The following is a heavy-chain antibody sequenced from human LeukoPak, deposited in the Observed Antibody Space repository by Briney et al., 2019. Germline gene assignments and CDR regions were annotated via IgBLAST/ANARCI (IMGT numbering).Heavy chain of an antibody. D-gene: IGHD6-13*01. CDR3: ARDWRNKYSNSWSRGEWYFDL. V-gene: IGHV3-21*01. CDR1: GFTFTSHS. Sequence: GRSLRLSCAASGFTFTSHSLNWLRQAPGKGLEWVASISSNSDYILYAESVKGRFSISRDNARNSVYLRMNSLTAEDTALYYCARDWRNKYSNSWSRGEWYFDLWGRGTLVSVSS. CDR2: ISSNSDYI. J-gene: IGHJ2*01.